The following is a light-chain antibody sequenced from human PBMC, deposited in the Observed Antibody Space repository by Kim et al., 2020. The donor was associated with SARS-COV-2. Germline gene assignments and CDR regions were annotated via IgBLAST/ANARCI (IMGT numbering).Light chain of an antibody. CDR1: SSNIGAGYD. V-gene: IGLV1-40*01. CDR2: GNW. CDR3: QSYDSSLSVVV. J-gene: IGLJ2*01. Sequence: QSVLTQPPSVSGAPGQRVTISCTGSSSNIGAGYDVHWYQQLPGTAPKLLIYGNWNRPSGVPDRLSGSKSGTSASLAITGLQAEDEADYYCQSYDSSLSVVVFGGGTQLTVL.